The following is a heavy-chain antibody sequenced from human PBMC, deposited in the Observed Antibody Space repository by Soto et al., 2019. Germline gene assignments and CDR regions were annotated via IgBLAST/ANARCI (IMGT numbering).Heavy chain of an antibody. V-gene: IGHV3-48*02. CDR1: GFTFSSYS. CDR2: ISSSSSTI. D-gene: IGHD2-8*01. Sequence: EVQLVESGGGLVQPGGSLRLSCAASGFTFSSYSMNWVRQAPGKGLEWVSYISSSSSTIYYADSVKGRFTISRDNAKNSLYLQMNSLRDEDTAVYYCARDTPGHWTNGVCYYYYGMDVWGQGTTVTVSS. J-gene: IGHJ6*02. CDR3: ARDTPGHWTNGVCYYYYGMDV.